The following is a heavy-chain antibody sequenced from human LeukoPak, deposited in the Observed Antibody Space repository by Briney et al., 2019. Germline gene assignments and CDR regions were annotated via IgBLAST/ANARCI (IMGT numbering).Heavy chain of an antibody. CDR3: ARDPTRLTPDWYFDL. CDR2: IIPILGIA. D-gene: IGHD1-1*01. CDR1: GGTFSSYA. J-gene: IGHJ2*01. Sequence: SVKVSCKASGGTFSSYAISWVRQAPGQGLEWMGRIIPILGIANYAQKFQGRVTITADKSTSTAYMELSSLRSEDTAVYYCARDPTRLTPDWYFDLWGRGTLVTVSS. V-gene: IGHV1-69*04.